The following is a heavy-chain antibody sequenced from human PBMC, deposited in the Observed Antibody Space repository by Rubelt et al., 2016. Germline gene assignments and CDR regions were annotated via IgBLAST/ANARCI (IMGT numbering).Heavy chain of an antibody. CDR3: ARDYRNYYYGMDV. CDR2: IHYSGST. Sequence: QVQLQESGPGLVKSSETLSLTCTVSGGSISSYYWSWIRQPPGKGLEWIAYIHYSGSTKYAPSLKSRVTLSLEPSKNQFSLSVDSVTAADTAVYSCARDYRNYYYGMDVWGQGTTVTVSS. J-gene: IGHJ6*02. CDR1: GGSISSYY. V-gene: IGHV4-59*01.